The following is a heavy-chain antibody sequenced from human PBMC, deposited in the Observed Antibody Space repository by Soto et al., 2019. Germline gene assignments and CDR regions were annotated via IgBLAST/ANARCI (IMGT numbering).Heavy chain of an antibody. CDR3: AKALYGGHDY. CDR2: ISGSGGST. V-gene: IGHV3-23*01. CDR1: GFTFSVYA. J-gene: IGHJ4*02. Sequence: EVQLLESGGGLVQPGGSLRLSCAASGFTFSVYAMSWVRQAPGKGLEWVSGISGSGGSTSYADSVKGRFTISRDNSKNTLSLQMNSLRAEDTAVYYCAKALYGGHDYWGPGTLVTVSS. D-gene: IGHD4-17*01.